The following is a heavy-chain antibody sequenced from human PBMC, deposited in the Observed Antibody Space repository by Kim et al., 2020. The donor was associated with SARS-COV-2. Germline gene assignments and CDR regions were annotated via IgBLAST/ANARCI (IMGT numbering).Heavy chain of an antibody. CDR3: ARGWYGMDV. Sequence: GGSLRLSCAASGFTFSSYAMHWVRQAPGKGLEWVAVISYDGSNKYYADSVKGRFTISRDNSKNTLYLQMNSLRAEDTAVYYCARGWYGMDVWGQGTTVTV. D-gene: IGHD6-13*01. CDR1: GFTFSSYA. V-gene: IGHV3-30*04. CDR2: ISYDGSNK. J-gene: IGHJ6*02.